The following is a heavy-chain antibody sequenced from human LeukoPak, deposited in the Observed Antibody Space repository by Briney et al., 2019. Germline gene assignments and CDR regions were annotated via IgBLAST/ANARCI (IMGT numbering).Heavy chain of an antibody. D-gene: IGHD1-26*01. CDR3: ARAAYSGSYHSDY. CDR2: IYYSGST. J-gene: IGHJ4*02. CDR1: GGSVSSGSYY. V-gene: IGHV4-61*01. Sequence: SETLSLTCTVSGGSVSSGSYYWSWIRQPPGKGLEWIGYIYYSGSTNYNPSLKSRVTISVDTSKNQFSLKLSSVTAADTAVYYCARAAYSGSYHSDYWGQGTLVTVSS.